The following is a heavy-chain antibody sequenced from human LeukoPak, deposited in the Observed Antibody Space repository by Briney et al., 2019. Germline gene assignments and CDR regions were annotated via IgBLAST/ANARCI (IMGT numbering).Heavy chain of an antibody. J-gene: IGHJ4*02. D-gene: IGHD3-10*01. CDR3: ARPKYGSGSYQLFDY. CDR1: GFTFSSYW. Sequence: PGGSLRLSCAASGFTFSSYWTSWVRQAPGKGLEWVANIKQDGSEKYYVDSVKGRFTISRDNAKNSLYLQMNSLRAEDTAVYYCARPKYGSGSYQLFDYWGQGTLVTVSS. CDR2: IKQDGSEK. V-gene: IGHV3-7*03.